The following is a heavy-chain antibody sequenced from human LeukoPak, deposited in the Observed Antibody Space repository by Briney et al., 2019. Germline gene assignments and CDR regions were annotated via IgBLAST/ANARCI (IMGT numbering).Heavy chain of an antibody. V-gene: IGHV3-30-3*01. D-gene: IGHD5-24*01. CDR3: ASPPGDGYNAIDY. CDR1: GFTFSSYA. J-gene: IGHJ4*02. CDR2: ISYDGSNK. Sequence: PGRSLRLSCAASGFTFSSYAMHWVRQAPGKGLEWVAVISYDGSNKYYADSVKGRFTISRDNSKNTLYLQMNSLRAEDTAVYYCASPPGDGYNAIDYWGQGTLVTVSS.